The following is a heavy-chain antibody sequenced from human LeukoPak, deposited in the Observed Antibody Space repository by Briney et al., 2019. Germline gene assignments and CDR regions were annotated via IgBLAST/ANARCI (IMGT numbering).Heavy chain of an antibody. CDR3: ARDLGFMITSGGVTDH. V-gene: IGHV3-30*04. J-gene: IGHJ4*02. Sequence: GGSLRLSCAASGFTFSSYAMHWVRQAPGKGLEWVAVISYDGSNKYYADSVKGRFTISRDNSKNTLYLQMNRLRAEDTAVYYCARDLGFMITSGGVTDHWGQGTLVTVSS. CDR2: ISYDGSNK. D-gene: IGHD3-16*01. CDR1: GFTFSSYA.